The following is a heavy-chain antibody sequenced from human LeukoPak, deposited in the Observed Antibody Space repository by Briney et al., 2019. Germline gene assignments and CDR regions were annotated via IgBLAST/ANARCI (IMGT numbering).Heavy chain of an antibody. CDR2: IYYSEST. D-gene: IGHD3-22*01. V-gene: IGHV4-59*12. CDR3: ARVGNYYDSSGYRPGYFDL. Sequence: ASETLSLTCTVSGGSISSYYWSWIRQPPGKGLEWIGYIYYSESTNYNPSLKSRVTISVDTSKNQFSLKLSSVTAADTAVYYCARVGNYYDSSGYRPGYFDLWGRGTLVTVSS. J-gene: IGHJ2*01. CDR1: GGSISSYY.